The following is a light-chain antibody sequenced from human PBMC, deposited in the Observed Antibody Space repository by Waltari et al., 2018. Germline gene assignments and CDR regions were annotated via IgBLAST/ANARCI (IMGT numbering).Light chain of an antibody. CDR2: GAS. CDR3: QQYNNWPQIT. CDR1: QSVSSN. Sequence: EIVMTQSPATLSVSPGERATLSCRASQSVSSNLAWYQQKPGQAPRLLIYGASTRATGIPARFSGSGSGTEFTFTISSLQSEDFAVYYCQQYNNWPQITFGGGTKVEIK. J-gene: IGKJ4*01. V-gene: IGKV3-15*01.